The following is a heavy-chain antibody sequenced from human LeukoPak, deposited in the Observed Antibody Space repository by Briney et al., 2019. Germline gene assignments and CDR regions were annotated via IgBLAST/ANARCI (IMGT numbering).Heavy chain of an antibody. CDR1: GGSISSYY. D-gene: IGHD6-13*01. J-gene: IGHJ4*02. CDR2: IYYSGST. Sequence: SETLSLTCTVSGGSISSYYWSWIRQPPGKGLEWIGYIYYSGSTNYNPSLKSRVTISVGTSKNQFSLKLSSVTAADTAVYYCARAGSIAAAPYLWGQGTLVTVSS. CDR3: ARAGSIAAAPYL. V-gene: IGHV4-59*01.